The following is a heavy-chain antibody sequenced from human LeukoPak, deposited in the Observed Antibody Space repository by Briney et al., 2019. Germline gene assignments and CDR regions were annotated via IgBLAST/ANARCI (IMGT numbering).Heavy chain of an antibody. D-gene: IGHD3-10*01. CDR3: ARKSASGNYPLDY. CDR2: ISADSATT. V-gene: IGHV3-23*01. J-gene: IGHJ4*02. Sequence: GGSLRLSCAASGFNVGSYSMTWVRQAPGKGLEWVSVISADSATTFYADSVKGRFTISRDNAKNTVFLQMSSLRAEDTALYYCARKSASGNYPLDYWGQGTLVTVSS. CDR1: GFNVGSYS.